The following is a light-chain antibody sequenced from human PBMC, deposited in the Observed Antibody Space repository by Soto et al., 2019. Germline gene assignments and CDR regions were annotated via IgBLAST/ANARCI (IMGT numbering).Light chain of an antibody. Sequence: LTQPASVSGSPGQSVTISCTGPRSDIGDSNFISWYQHSPGKAPRLLIYEVNNRPSGVSRRFSGSKAGNTASLTISGLLEDDEADYFCASFRSGTILVFGSGTRSPS. CDR3: ASFRSGTILV. CDR1: RSDIGDSNF. CDR2: EVN. V-gene: IGLV2-14*01. J-gene: IGLJ1*01.